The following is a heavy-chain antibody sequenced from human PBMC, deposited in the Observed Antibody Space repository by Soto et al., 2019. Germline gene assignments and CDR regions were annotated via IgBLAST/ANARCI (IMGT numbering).Heavy chain of an antibody. Sequence: SCIIQAPGKGLEWVASIKQDGVEKYYVDSVKGRFTISRDNAKNSLYLQMNSLRAEDTVVYYCARHAWRVSVDYWGQGTLVTVSS. CDR3: ARHAWRVSVDY. CDR2: IKQDGVEK. D-gene: IGHD3-16*01. V-gene: IGHV3-7*01. J-gene: IGHJ4*02.